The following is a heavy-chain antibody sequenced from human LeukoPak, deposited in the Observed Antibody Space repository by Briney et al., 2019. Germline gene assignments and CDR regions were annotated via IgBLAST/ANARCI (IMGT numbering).Heavy chain of an antibody. Sequence: GASVKVSCKASGYTFTGYCISWVRQAPGQGLEWMGWISAYNGNTNYAQKLQGRVTMTTDTSTSTAYMELRSLRSDDTAVYYCARVGVIIAVAVDAFDIWGQGTMVTVSS. CDR2: ISAYNGNT. V-gene: IGHV1-18*01. J-gene: IGHJ3*02. D-gene: IGHD6-19*01. CDR3: ARVGVIIAVAVDAFDI. CDR1: GYTFTGYC.